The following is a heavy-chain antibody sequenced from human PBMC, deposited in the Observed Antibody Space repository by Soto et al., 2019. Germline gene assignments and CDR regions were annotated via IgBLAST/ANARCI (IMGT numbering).Heavy chain of an antibody. V-gene: IGHV3-30*03. CDR1: GFTFSTYG. CDR3: ARDQGYSSSWYDY. Sequence: GGSLRLSCAASGFTFSTYGMHWVRQAPGKGLEWVAIISSDGSDKYYADSVKGRFTISRDNSMNTLYLQMNSLRAEDTAVHYCARDQGYSSSWYDYWGRGTLVTVSS. D-gene: IGHD6-13*01. J-gene: IGHJ4*02. CDR2: ISSDGSDK.